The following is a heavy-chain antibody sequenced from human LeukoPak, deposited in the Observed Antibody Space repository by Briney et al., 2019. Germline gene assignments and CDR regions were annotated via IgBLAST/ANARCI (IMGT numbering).Heavy chain of an antibody. CDR1: GGSISSYY. D-gene: IGHD3-22*01. CDR3: ARFPPPGPKWLSDY. V-gene: IGHV4-34*01. J-gene: IGHJ4*02. CDR2: INHSGST. Sequence: SETLSLTCTVSGGSISSYYWSWIRQPPGKGLEWIGEINHSGSTNYNPSLKSRVTISVDTSKNQFSLKLSSVTAADTAVYFCARFPPPGPKWLSDYWGQGTLVTVSS.